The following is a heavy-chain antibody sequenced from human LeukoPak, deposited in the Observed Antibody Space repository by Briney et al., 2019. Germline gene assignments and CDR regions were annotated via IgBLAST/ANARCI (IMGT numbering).Heavy chain of an antibody. D-gene: IGHD6-13*01. CDR1: GGSISSYY. J-gene: IGHJ4*02. CDR2: IYYSGST. Sequence: PSETLSLTCTVSGGSISSYYWNWIRQPPGKGLEWIGYIYYSGSTNYNPSLKSRVTISVDTSKNQFSLKLSSVTAADTAVYYCARASSIAAALFDYWGQGTLVTVSS. V-gene: IGHV4-59*01. CDR3: ARASSIAAALFDY.